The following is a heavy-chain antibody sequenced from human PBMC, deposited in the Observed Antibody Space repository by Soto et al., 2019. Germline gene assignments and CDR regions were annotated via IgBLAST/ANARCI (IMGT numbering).Heavy chain of an antibody. CDR2: INYSGST. V-gene: IGHV4-30-4*01. CDR3: ARQADYITFEY. Sequence: SETLSLTCTFSVVSISSGDFYCSWIRQPPGKGLEWIGSINYSGSTYYNPSLKSRVTISGDTSKTQFPLKLSSVTAADTAVYYCARQADYITFEYWGQATLVIVSS. CDR1: VVSISSGDFY. J-gene: IGHJ4*02. D-gene: IGHD3-16*01.